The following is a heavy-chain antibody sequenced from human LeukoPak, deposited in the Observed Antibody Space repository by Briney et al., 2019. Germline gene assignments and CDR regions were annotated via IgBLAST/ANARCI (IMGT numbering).Heavy chain of an antibody. V-gene: IGHV4-59*01. CDR1: GGSISSYY. CDR2: IYYSGST. J-gene: IGHJ4*02. Sequence: SETLSLTCTVSGGSISSYYWSWIRQPPGKGLEWIGYIYYSGSTNYNPSLKSRVTISVDTSKNQFSLKLSSVTAADTAVYYCASTRGYSSSGRGNKFDYWGQGTLVTVSS. CDR3: ASTRGYSSSGRGNKFDY. D-gene: IGHD6-6*01.